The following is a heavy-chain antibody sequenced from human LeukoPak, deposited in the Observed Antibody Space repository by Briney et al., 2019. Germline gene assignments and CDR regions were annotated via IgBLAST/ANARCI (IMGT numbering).Heavy chain of an antibody. Sequence: GGSLRLSCGASGFTVSSNYMSWVRQAPGKGLEWVSVFYSGGSTYYADSVKGRFTISRDNSKNTLYLQMNSLRAEDTAVYYCARDVGYCTNGVCYTGLDYWGQGTLVTVSS. CDR1: GFTVSSNY. V-gene: IGHV3-53*01. J-gene: IGHJ4*02. CDR3: ARDVGYCTNGVCYTGLDY. CDR2: FYSGGST. D-gene: IGHD2-8*01.